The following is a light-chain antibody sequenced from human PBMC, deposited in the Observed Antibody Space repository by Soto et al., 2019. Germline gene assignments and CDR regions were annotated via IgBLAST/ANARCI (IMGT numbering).Light chain of an antibody. Sequence: QSVLTQPASVSGSPGQSITIFCTGTSSDVGGYNYVSWYQQRPGKAPKLMIYEVSNRPSGVSNRFSGSKSGNTASLTISGLQAEDEADYYCSSYTSSSTEVFXTGTKVTVL. CDR3: SSYTSSSTEV. CDR1: SSDVGGYNY. J-gene: IGLJ1*01. CDR2: EVS. V-gene: IGLV2-14*01.